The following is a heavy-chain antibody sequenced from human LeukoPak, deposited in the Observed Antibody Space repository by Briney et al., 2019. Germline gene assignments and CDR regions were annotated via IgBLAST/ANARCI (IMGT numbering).Heavy chain of an antibody. D-gene: IGHD6-19*01. CDR3: ASEYREDHSGSQYFQH. V-gene: IGHV3-30*04. Sequence: RSGGSLRLSCAASGFTFSSYAMHWVRQARGKGLEWVALISYDGSNKYYADSVKGRFNVSRDNSKNTLYLQMNSLRVEDTAVYYCASEYREDHSGSQYFQHWGQGTLVTVSS. CDR2: ISYDGSNK. CDR1: GFTFSSYA. J-gene: IGHJ1*01.